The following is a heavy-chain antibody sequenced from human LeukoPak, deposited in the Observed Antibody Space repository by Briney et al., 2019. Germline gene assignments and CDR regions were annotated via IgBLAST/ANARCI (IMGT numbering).Heavy chain of an antibody. CDR2: IRYDGSNK. V-gene: IGHV3-30*02. J-gene: IGHJ4*02. CDR3: AKDSTKGYCSSTSCSYYFDY. Sequence: PGGSLRLSCAASGFTFSSYAMHWVRQAPGKGLEWVAFIRYDGSNKYYADSVKGRFAISRDNSENTLYLQMNSLRAEDTAVYYCAKDSTKGYCSSTSCSYYFDYWGQGTLVTVSS. CDR1: GFTFSSYA. D-gene: IGHD2-2*01.